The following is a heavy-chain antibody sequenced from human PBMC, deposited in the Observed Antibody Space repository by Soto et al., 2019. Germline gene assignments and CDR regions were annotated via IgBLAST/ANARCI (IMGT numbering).Heavy chain of an antibody. V-gene: IGHV3-23*01. CDR3: AKEAVWCGEFYPFDY. CDR1: GFTFSSYA. J-gene: IGHJ4*02. D-gene: IGHD3-10*01. CDR2: ISGSGSST. Sequence: GGSLRLSCAASGFTFSSYAMSWVRQAPGKGLEWVSDISGSGSSTYYADSVKGRFTISRDKSKNTLYLQMNSLRAEDTALYDCAKEAVWCGEFYPFDYWGQGTLVTVSS.